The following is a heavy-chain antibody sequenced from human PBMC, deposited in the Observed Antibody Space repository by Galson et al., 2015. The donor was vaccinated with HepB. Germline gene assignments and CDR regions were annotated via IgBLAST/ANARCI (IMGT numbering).Heavy chain of an antibody. V-gene: IGHV6-1*01. CDR1: GDSVSSYSAA. CDR2: TYYRSKWYN. D-gene: IGHD3-22*01. CDR3: AREGIHGGYYHWGGDKWYFDL. J-gene: IGHJ2*01. Sequence: CAISGDSVSSYSAAWNWIRQSPSRGLEWLGRTYYRSKWYNDYAVSVKSRITINPDTSKNQFSLQLNSVTPEDTAVYYCAREGIHGGYYHWGGDKWYFDLWGRGTLGTDSS.